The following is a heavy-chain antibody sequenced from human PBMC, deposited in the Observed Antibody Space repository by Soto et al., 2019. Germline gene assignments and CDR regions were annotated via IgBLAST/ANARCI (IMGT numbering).Heavy chain of an antibody. CDR1: GDSVSSNSAA. Sequence: QVQLQQSGPGLVKPSQTLSLTCAISGDSVSSNSAAWNWIRQSPSRGLEWLGRTYYRSKWYNDYAVSVKSRITIDPDTSKNQFSLQLNSVTPEDTAVYYCARDKEPSIAVAAGPDYFDYWGQGTLVTVSS. V-gene: IGHV6-1*01. J-gene: IGHJ4*02. CDR3: ARDKEPSIAVAAGPDYFDY. CDR2: TYYRSKWYN. D-gene: IGHD6-19*01.